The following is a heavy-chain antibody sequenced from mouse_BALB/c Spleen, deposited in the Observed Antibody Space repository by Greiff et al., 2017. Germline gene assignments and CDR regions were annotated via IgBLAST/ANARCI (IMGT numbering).Heavy chain of an antibody. CDR3: VRLATTGYWYFDV. J-gene: IGHJ1*01. CDR1: GFTFNTYA. Sequence: EVQLVESGGGLVQPKGSLKLSCAASGFTFNTYAMNWVRQAPGKGLEWVARIRSKSNNYATYYADSVKDRFTISRDDSQSMLYLQMNNLKTEDTAMYYCVRLATTGYWYFDVWGAGTTVTVSS. CDR2: IRSKSNNYAT. V-gene: IGHV10-1*02. D-gene: IGHD1-1*01.